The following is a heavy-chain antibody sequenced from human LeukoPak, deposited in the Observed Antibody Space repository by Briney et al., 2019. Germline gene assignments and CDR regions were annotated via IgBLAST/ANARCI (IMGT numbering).Heavy chain of an antibody. CDR3: ARLNINGGENWFDP. D-gene: IGHD3-16*01. V-gene: IGHV1-18*04. J-gene: IGHJ5*02. Sequence: GASVKVSCKASGYTFTSYGISWVRQAPGQGLEWMGWISAYDGNTNYAQKLQGRVTMTTDTSTSTAYMELRSLRSDDTAVYYCARLNINGGENWFDPWGQGTLVTVSS. CDR2: ISAYDGNT. CDR1: GYTFTSYG.